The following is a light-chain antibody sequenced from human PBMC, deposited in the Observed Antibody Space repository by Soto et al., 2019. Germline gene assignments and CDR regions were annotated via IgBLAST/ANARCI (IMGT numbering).Light chain of an antibody. V-gene: IGKV4-1*01. CDR3: QQYYSTPLT. Sequence: DIVMTQSPDSLAVSLGERATINCTSSQSFLYSSNNKNYLAWYQQKPGQPPKLLIYWASTRESGVPDRFSGSGSGTDFTLTISSLQAEDVAVYYCQQYYSTPLTFGGGTKVDI. CDR2: WAS. CDR1: QSFLYSSNNKNY. J-gene: IGKJ4*01.